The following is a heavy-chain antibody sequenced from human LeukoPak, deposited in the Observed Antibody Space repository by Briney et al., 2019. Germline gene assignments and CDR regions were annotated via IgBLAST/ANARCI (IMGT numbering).Heavy chain of an antibody. J-gene: IGHJ4*02. V-gene: IGHV3-21*01. D-gene: IGHD2-15*01. CDR1: GFTFSSYS. Sequence: EGSLTLPCTASGFTFSSYSMHWVRESTGKGLEWVSSISSSSYYIYYADSVKGRFTISRDNAKNSLYLQMNSLRAEDTAVYYCARSYCSGGSCYLVPFPNSAYFDYWGQGTLVTVSS. CDR3: ARSYCSGGSCYLVPFPNSAYFDY. CDR2: ISSSSYYI.